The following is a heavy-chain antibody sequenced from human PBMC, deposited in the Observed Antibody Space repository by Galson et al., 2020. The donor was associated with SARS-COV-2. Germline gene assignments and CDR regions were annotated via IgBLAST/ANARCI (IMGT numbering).Heavy chain of an antibody. CDR2: ISYDGSNK. D-gene: IGHD3-10*01. CDR3: ASSLLWFGEPPGY. J-gene: IGHJ4*02. V-gene: IGHV3-30*04. CDR1: GFTFSSYA. Sequence: GESLKISCAASGFTFSSYAMHWVRQAPGKGLGWVAVISYDGSNKYYADSVKGRFTISRDNSKNTLYLQMNSLRAEDTAVYYCASSLLWFGEPPGYWGQGTLVTVSS.